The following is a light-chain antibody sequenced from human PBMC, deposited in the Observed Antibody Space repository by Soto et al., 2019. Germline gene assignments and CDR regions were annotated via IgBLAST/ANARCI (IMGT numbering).Light chain of an antibody. V-gene: IGLV1-40*01. J-gene: IGLJ3*02. CDR1: TSNIGAGYE. CDR2: EDT. CDR3: CAFTSAGTWV. Sequence: QSVLTQPPSVSGAPGQRVTISCTGSTSNIGAGYEVHWYQQLPGTAPKLMISEDTKRPSGVSNRFSGSKSGNMASLTISGLQAEDEADYYCCAFTSAGTWVFGGGTKLTVL.